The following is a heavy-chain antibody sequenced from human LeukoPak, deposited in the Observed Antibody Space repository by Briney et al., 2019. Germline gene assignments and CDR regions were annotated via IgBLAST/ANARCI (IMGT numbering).Heavy chain of an antibody. J-gene: IGHJ4*02. CDR3: VRDRDSTGYYDY. Sequence: PGGSLRLSCAASGFTFSSYGMHWVRQAPGKGLEWVAVVSDDGNNIYYADSVKGRFTISRDNSKNTLYLQTNSLRAEDTALYYCVRDRDSTGYYDYWGQGTLVTVSS. D-gene: IGHD3-22*01. V-gene: IGHV3-30*03. CDR1: GFTFSSYG. CDR2: VSDDGNNI.